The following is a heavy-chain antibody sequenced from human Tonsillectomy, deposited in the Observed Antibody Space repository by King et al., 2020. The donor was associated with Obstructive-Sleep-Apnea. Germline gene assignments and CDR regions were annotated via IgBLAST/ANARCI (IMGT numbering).Heavy chain of an antibody. D-gene: IGHD3-10*01. Sequence: VQLVESGGGVVQPGRSLRLSCAASGFTFSSYGMHWVRQAPGKGLEWVAVIWYDGSNKYYADSVKGRFNISRDNSENTLYLQMNSLRAEDTAVYYCAGVLGDYVYFGSRYNSFDPWGQGTLVTVSS. CDR1: GFTFSSYG. CDR2: IWYDGSNK. J-gene: IGHJ5*02. CDR3: AGVLGDYVYFGSRYNSFDP. V-gene: IGHV3-33*01.